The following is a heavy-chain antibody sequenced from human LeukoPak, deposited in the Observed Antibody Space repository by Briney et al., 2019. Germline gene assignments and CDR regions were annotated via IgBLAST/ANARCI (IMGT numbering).Heavy chain of an antibody. Sequence: GGSLRLSCAASGFTFSSYGMHWVRQAPGKGLEWVAFIRYDGSNKYYADSGKGRFNISRDNSKNTLYLQMNSLRAEDTAVYYCAKGYCSSTSCYTALGDYWGQGTLVTVSS. CDR1: GFTFSSYG. CDR3: AKGYCSSTSCYTALGDY. D-gene: IGHD2-2*02. J-gene: IGHJ4*02. V-gene: IGHV3-30*02. CDR2: IRYDGSNK.